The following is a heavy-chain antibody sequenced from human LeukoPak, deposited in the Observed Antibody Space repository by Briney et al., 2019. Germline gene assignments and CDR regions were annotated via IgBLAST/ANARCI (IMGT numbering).Heavy chain of an antibody. Sequence: GGSLRLSCVASGFTFSRHGMNWVRQAPGKGLEWVSGISPSGDIKHYVDSVKGRFTVSRDNSKNTLYLQINSLRDEDTAVYYCAKDDAWLQYNDWGQGTLVTVSS. J-gene: IGHJ4*02. CDR1: GFTFSRHG. CDR2: ISPSGDIK. CDR3: AKDDAWLQYND. V-gene: IGHV3-23*01. D-gene: IGHD5-24*01.